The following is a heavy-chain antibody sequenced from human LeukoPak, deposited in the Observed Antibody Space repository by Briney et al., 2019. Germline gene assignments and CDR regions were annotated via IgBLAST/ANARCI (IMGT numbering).Heavy chain of an antibody. CDR1: GGSISSYY. CDR2: IYTSGST. CDR3: AREPIPQGSSWYDYYYGMDV. D-gene: IGHD6-13*01. Sequence: SETLSLTCTVSGGSISSYYWSWIRQPAGKGLEWIGRIYTSGSTNYNPSLKSRVTMSVDTSKNQFSLKLSSVTAADTAVYYCAREPIPQGSSWYDYYYGMDVWGQGTTVTVSS. V-gene: IGHV4-4*07. J-gene: IGHJ6*02.